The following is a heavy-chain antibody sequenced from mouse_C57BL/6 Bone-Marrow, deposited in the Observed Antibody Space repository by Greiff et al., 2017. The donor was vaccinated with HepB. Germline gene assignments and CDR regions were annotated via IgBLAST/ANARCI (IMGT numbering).Heavy chain of an antibody. D-gene: IGHD1-1*01. CDR3: TFYYGSSSYWYFDV. CDR1: GFTFSNYW. CDR2: IRLKSDNYAT. J-gene: IGHJ1*03. Sequence: EVKFEESGGGLVQPGGSMKLSCVASGFTFSNYWMNWVRQSPEKGLEWVAQIRLKSDNYATHYAESVKGRFTISRDDSKSSVYLQMNNLRAEDTGIYYCTFYYGSSSYWYFDVWGTGTTVTVSS. V-gene: IGHV6-3*01.